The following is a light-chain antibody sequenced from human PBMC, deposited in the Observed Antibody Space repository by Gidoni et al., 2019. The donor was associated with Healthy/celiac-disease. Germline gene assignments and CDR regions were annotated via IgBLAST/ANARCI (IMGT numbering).Light chain of an antibody. CDR1: SSNIGSNT. CDR2: SNN. V-gene: IGLV1-44*01. CDR3: AAWDDSLNGPVV. J-gene: IGLJ2*01. Sequence: QSVLTQPPSASGTPGQRVTISCSGSSSNIGSNTVNWYQQRPGTAPKLLIYSNNQRPSVVPDRFSGSKSGTSASLAISGLQSEDEADYYCAAWDDSLNGPVVFGGGTKLTVL.